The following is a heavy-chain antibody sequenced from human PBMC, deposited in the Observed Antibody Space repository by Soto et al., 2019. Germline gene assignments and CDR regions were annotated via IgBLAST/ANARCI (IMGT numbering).Heavy chain of an antibody. CDR2: IIPIFGTA. D-gene: IGHD3-9*01. Sequence: SVKLSCKASGGTFSSYAISWVRQAPGQGLEWMGGIIPIFGTANYAQKFQGRVTITADESTSTAYMELSSLRSEDTAVYYCARSDYYDILTGYYEPLAYWGQGTLVTVSS. CDR3: ARSDYYDILTGYYEPLAY. V-gene: IGHV1-69*13. J-gene: IGHJ4*02. CDR1: GGTFSSYA.